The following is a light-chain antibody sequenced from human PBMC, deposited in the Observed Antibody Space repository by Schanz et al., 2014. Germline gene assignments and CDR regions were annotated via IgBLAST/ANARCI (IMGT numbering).Light chain of an antibody. CDR3: QQYGSSPWT. J-gene: IGKJ1*01. V-gene: IGKV3-20*01. CDR1: QSVGDNY. Sequence: ETVLTQSPGNLSLSPGDRATLSCRASQSVGDNYLGWYQQKPGQAPRLLIYGASTRATGIPDRFSGSGSGTDFTLTISRLEPEDFAVYYCQQYGSSPWTFGQGTKVEIK. CDR2: GAS.